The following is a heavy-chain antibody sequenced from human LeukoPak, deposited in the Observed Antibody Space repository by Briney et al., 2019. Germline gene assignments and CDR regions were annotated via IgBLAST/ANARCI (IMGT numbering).Heavy chain of an antibody. Sequence: ASVKVSCKASGYTFTGYYMHWVRQAPGQGLEWMGWINPNSSGTNYAQKFQGRVTMTRDTSISTAYMELSRLRSDDTAVYYCARSRIVVVPVAIRNFWFDPWGQGTLVTVSS. D-gene: IGHD2-2*01. CDR2: INPNSSGT. CDR1: GYTFTGYY. CDR3: ARSRIVVVPVAIRNFWFDP. V-gene: IGHV1-2*02. J-gene: IGHJ5*02.